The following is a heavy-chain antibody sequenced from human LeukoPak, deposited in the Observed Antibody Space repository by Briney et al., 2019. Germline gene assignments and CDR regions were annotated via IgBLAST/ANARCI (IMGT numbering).Heavy chain of an antibody. CDR1: GGTFSIYA. J-gene: IGHJ6*02. Sequence: ASVTLSFKASGGTFSIYAISWVRQAPGQALEWMGRIIPIFGIANYTQKFQGRVTITADKSTSTAYMELSSLRSEDTAVYFCASHIVVVPAALYYYYGMDVWGQGTTVTVSS. CDR2: IIPIFGIA. CDR3: ASHIVVVPAALYYYYGMDV. V-gene: IGHV1-69*04. D-gene: IGHD2-2*01.